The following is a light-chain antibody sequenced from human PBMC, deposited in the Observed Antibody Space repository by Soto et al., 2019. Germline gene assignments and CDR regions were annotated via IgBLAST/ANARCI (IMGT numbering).Light chain of an antibody. CDR2: DAS. CDR3: QQYNSYSPT. J-gene: IGKJ1*01. V-gene: IGKV1-5*01. CDR1: QSVSTW. Sequence: DIQMTQSPSSLSASVGDTVTITCRASQSVSTWLAWYQQKAGKAPKLLIYDASSLESGVPSRFRGYGSGTELTLTIRSLQPEDSATYYCQQYNSYSPTFGQGTKVEI.